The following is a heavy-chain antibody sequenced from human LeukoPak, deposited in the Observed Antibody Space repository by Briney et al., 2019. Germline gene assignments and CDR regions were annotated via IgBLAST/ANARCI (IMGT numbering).Heavy chain of an antibody. CDR2: IYYSGST. V-gene: IGHV4-59*01. CDR1: GGSISSYY. Sequence: SETLSLTCTVSGGSISSYYWSWIRQPPGKGLEWIGYIYYSGSTNYNPSLKSRVTISVDTSKNQFSLKLSSVTAADTAVYYCASYGGNSLGYFDLWGRGTLVTVPS. D-gene: IGHD4-23*01. J-gene: IGHJ2*01. CDR3: ASYGGNSLGYFDL.